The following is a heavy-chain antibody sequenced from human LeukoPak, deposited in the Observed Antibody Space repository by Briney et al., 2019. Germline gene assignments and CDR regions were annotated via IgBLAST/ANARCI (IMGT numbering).Heavy chain of an antibody. CDR3: AKDLSYGSLWFDP. J-gene: IGHJ5*02. CDR2: IWYDGSRT. Sequence: GGSLRLSCAADAFTFGSNGMQWVRQAPGKGREWVALIWYDGSRTNYVDSVMGRFTISRDSSKNTLYLQMDNLRVEDTAVYFCAKDLSYGSLWFDPWGQGTLVTVSS. V-gene: IGHV3-33*06. D-gene: IGHD3-10*01. CDR1: AFTFGSNG.